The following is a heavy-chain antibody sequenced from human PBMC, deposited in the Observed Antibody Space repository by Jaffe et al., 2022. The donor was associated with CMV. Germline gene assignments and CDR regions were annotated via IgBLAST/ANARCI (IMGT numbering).Heavy chain of an antibody. V-gene: IGHV4-39*01. CDR2: IFYSGNT. Sequence: QLQLQESGPGLVKPSETLSLTCTVSGGSINRSTYYWGWVRQPPGKGLEWIGNIFYSGNTYYNLSLKSRVTISVDTSKNQFSLRLTSVTAADTAVYYCARHAQLASSLDYWGQGTLVTVSS. CDR3: ARHAQLASSLDY. J-gene: IGHJ4*02. D-gene: IGHD6-6*01. CDR1: GGSINRSTYY.